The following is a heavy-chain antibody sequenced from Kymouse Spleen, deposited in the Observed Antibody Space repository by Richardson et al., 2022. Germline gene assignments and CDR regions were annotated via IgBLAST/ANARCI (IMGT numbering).Heavy chain of an antibody. CDR3: AREEDTAMVTRYYYYYYGMDV. D-gene: IGHD5-18,IGHD5-18*01. Sequence: EVQLVESGGGLVKPGGSLRLSCAASGFTFSSYSMNWVRQAPGKGLEWVSSISSSSSYIYYADSVKGRFTISRDNAKNSLYLQMNSLRAEDTAVYYCAREEDTAMVTRYYYYYYGMDVWGQGTTVTVSS. V-gene: IGHV3-21*03. CDR1: GFTFSSYS. J-gene: IGHJ6*02. CDR2: ISSSSSYI.